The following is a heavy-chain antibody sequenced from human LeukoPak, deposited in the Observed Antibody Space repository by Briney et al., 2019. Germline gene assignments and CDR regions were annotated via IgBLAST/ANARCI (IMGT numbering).Heavy chain of an antibody. CDR3: AHSSCGGDCKRTYDYYEMEV. D-gene: IGHD2-21*02. Sequence: TLSLTCTVSGGSISSYYWSWIRQPPGKALEWLALIYWDDDKRYSPSLKSRLTITKDTPKNQVVLTMTNMDPVDTGTYYCAHSSCGGDCKRTYDYYEMEVWGQGTTVTVSS. V-gene: IGHV2-5*08. CDR1: GGSISSYYW. CDR2: IYWDDDK. J-gene: IGHJ6*02.